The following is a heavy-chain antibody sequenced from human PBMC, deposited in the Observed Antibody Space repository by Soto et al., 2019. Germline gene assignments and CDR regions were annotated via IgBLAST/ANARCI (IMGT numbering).Heavy chain of an antibody. CDR1: GFTLSNYE. CDR3: ARERGGLSGADV. V-gene: IGHV3-48*03. CDR2: ISTGGSSI. J-gene: IGHJ6*02. Sequence: PVGSLRLSCAVSGFTLSNYEMNWVRQAPGKGLEWVSYISTGGSSIYYADSVKGRFTIARDNGKNSVYLQMSSLRAEDTATYYCARERGGLSGADVWGQGTTVTVSS. D-gene: IGHD1-26*01.